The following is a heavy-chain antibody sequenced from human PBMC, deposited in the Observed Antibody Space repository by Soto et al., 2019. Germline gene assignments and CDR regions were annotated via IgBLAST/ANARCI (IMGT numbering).Heavy chain of an antibody. CDR2: ILPTSVTP. J-gene: IGHJ4*02. D-gene: IGHD3-22*01. Sequence: QVQLVQSGAEVKKPGSSVKVSCQASGGTFRGYAISWVRQAPGQGLEWLGGILPTSVTPNYAQKFQGRVTLTADESTNTAHMEVRSLRSGDTAVYYCARGYDVNSELDYWGQGTLVTVSS. CDR3: ARGYDVNSELDY. V-gene: IGHV1-69*01. CDR1: GGTFRGYA.